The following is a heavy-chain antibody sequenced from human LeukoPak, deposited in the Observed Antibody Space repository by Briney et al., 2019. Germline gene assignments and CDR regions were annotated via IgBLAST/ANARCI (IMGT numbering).Heavy chain of an antibody. CDR3: TTDGCSSSSCYFDY. J-gene: IGHJ4*02. CDR1: GFTFSNAW. V-gene: IGHV3-15*01. D-gene: IGHD2-2*01. Sequence: GGSLRLSCAASGFTFSNAWMSWVRQAPGKGLEWVGRIKSKTGGGTADYAAPVKGRFTISRDDSKNTLYLQMNSLKTEDTAVYYCTTDGCSSSSCYFDYWGQGTLVTVSS. CDR2: IKSKTGGGTA.